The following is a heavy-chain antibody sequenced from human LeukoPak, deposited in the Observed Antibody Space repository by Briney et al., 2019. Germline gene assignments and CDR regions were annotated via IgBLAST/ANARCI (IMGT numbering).Heavy chain of an antibody. D-gene: IGHD6-13*01. CDR1: GYKLTNNW. V-gene: IGHV5-51*01. CDR2: IYPGYSDA. CDR3: VRFGLTSSLDH. Sequence: GESLKISCKISGYKLTNNWIGWVRQVPGKGLEWMGLIYPGYSDAKYSPSFQGQVTLSVDASISTAYLQLSGLRASDTVIYYCVRFGLTSSLDHWGQGTLVTVSS. J-gene: IGHJ5*02.